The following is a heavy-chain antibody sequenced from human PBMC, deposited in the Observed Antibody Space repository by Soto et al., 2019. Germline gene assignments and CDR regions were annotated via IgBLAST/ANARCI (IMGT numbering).Heavy chain of an antibody. J-gene: IGHJ6*02. Sequence: QVQLVQSGAEVKKPGSSVKVSCKASGGTFNRYAISWVRQAPGQGLEWMGGIIPIFGIGNDAQRFQGRVTITADESTGTASMELCGLRSEDTGVYYCARSAIALFGVGSIPRHYYSEVDGWGQGTTVTVSS. V-gene: IGHV1-69*01. CDR2: IIPIFGIG. CDR3: ARSAIALFGVGSIPRHYYSEVDG. CDR1: GGTFNRYA. D-gene: IGHD3-3*01.